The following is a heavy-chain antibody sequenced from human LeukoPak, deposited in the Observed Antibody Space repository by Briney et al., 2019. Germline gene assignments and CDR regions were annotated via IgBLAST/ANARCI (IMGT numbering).Heavy chain of an antibody. J-gene: IGHJ4*02. V-gene: IGHV4-34*01. CDR2: INHSGST. D-gene: IGHD3-22*01. Sequence: SETLSLTCAVYGGSFSGYYWSWIRQPPGKGLEWIGEINHSGSTNYNPSLKSRVTISVDTSKSQFSLNLSSVTAADTAVYYCARGFKGRSVGYYDSSGYKGNFDYWGQGTLVTVSS. CDR3: ARGFKGRSVGYYDSSGYKGNFDY. CDR1: GGSFSGYY.